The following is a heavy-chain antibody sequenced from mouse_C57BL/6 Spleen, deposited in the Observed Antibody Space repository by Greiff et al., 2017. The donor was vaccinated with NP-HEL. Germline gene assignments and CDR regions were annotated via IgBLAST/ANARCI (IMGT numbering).Heavy chain of an antibody. CDR2: IDPSDSDT. D-gene: IGHD4-1*01. Sequence: QVQLQQPGAELVRPGSSVKLSCKASGYTFTSYWMHWVKQRPIQGLEWIGNIDPSDSDTHYNQKFKDKATLTVYKSSSTAYMQLSSLTSEDSAVYYCARQTGTWFAYWGQGTLVTVSA. CDR1: GYTFTSYW. V-gene: IGHV1-52*01. J-gene: IGHJ3*01. CDR3: ARQTGTWFAY.